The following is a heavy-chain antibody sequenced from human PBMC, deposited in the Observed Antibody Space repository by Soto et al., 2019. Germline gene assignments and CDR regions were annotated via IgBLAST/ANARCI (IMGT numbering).Heavy chain of an antibody. D-gene: IGHD6-19*01. J-gene: IGHJ4*02. V-gene: IGHV4-30-4*01. CDR3: ARYNLIAVAGDFDY. CDR2: IYYSGST. Sequence: ASETLSLTCTVSGGSISSSDYYWSWIRQPPGKGLEWIGYIYYSGSTYYNPSLKSRVTISVDTSKNQFSLKLSSVTAADTAVYYCARYNLIAVAGDFDYWGQGTLVTVSS. CDR1: GGSISSSDYY.